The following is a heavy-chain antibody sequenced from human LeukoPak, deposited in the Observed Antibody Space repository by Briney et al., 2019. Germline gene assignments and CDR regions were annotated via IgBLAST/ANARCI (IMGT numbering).Heavy chain of an antibody. CDR1: GFTFSNYA. D-gene: IGHD3-22*01. V-gene: IGHV3-23*01. Sequence: PGRSLRLSCAASGFTFSNYAMSWVRQAPGKGLEWVSVIGGSGDRTYYADSVKGRFTISRDNSKNTLYLQLNSLRAEDTAVYYCAKGGSSGYSVLGYWGQGTLVTVSS. CDR2: IGGSGDRT. J-gene: IGHJ4*02. CDR3: AKGGSSGYSVLGY.